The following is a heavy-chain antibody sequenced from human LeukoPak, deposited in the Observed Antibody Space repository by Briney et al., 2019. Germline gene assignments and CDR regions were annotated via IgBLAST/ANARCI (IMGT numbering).Heavy chain of an antibody. D-gene: IGHD5-18*01. Sequence: TGGSLRLSCAASGFTCSNYSMHWVRQAPGKGLVWVSRINSDGSSTTYADSVKGRFTISRDNGQNTLYLQMNSLRAEDTAVYYCARECRGYSYDFEYWGQGTLVTVSS. V-gene: IGHV3-74*01. CDR1: GFTCSNYS. CDR2: INSDGSST. J-gene: IGHJ4*02. CDR3: ARECRGYSYDFEY.